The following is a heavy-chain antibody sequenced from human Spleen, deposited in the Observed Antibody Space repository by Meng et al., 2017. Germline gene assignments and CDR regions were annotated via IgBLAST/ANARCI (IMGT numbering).Heavy chain of an antibody. J-gene: IGHJ5*02. CDR1: GGSISSSNW. D-gene: IGHD5-18*01. V-gene: IGHV4-4*02. Sequence: QVPLLQSGPRLVKPSGTLSLPSALSGGSISSSNWWSWVRQPPGKGLEWIGEIYHSGSTNYNPSLKSRVTISVDKSKNQFSLKLSSVTAADTAVYFCAREPGGYGYVWFDPWGQGTLVTVSS. CDR2: IYHSGST. CDR3: AREPGGYGYVWFDP.